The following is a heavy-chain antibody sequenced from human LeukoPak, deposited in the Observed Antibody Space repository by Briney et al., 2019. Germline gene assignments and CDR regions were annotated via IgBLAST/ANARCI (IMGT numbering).Heavy chain of an antibody. Sequence: ASVKVSCKASGYTFTSYGISWVRQAPGQGLEWMGWISAYNGNTNYAQKLQGRVTMTTDTSTSTAYMELRSLRSDDTAVYYCARSLYCSSTSCPNNWFDPWGQGTLVTVSS. J-gene: IGHJ5*02. V-gene: IGHV1-18*01. CDR3: ARSLYCSSTSCPNNWFDP. CDR2: ISAYNGNT. D-gene: IGHD2-2*01. CDR1: GYTFTSYG.